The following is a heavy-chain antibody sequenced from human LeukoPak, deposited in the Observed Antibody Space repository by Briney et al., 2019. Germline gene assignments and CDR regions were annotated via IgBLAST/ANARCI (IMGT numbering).Heavy chain of an antibody. V-gene: IGHV3-7*01. Sequence: GGSLRLSCAAPGFTFSSYWMSWVRQAPGKGLEWVANIKEDGSEKYYVDSVKGRFTISRDNAKNSLYLQMNSLRAEDTAVYYCVREGGLLFDYWGQGTLVTVSS. CDR3: VREGGLLFDY. J-gene: IGHJ4*02. CDR2: IKEDGSEK. CDR1: GFTFSSYW. D-gene: IGHD3-16*01.